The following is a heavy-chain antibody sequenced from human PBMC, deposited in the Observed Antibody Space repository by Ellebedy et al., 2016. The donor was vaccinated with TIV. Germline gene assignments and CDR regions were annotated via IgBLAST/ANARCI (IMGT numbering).Heavy chain of an antibody. V-gene: IGHV6-1*01. CDR1: GDSVSSNTAA. Sequence: MPSETLSLTCAISGDSVSSNTAAWSWVRQSPSRGLEWLGRTYYRTKWYFDYAVSVKSRIFITPDTSKNQFSLQLISVTPEDTAVYYCARWHYYGSGSYSTFDSFHIWGQGTTVTVSS. J-gene: IGHJ3*02. D-gene: IGHD3-10*01. CDR3: ARWHYYGSGSYSTFDSFHI. CDR2: TYYRTKWYF.